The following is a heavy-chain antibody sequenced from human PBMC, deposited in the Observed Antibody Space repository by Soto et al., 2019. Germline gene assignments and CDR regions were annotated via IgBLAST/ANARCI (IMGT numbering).Heavy chain of an antibody. V-gene: IGHV1-69*13. D-gene: IGHD2-8*01. Sequence: SVKVSCKASGDVFRSYGINWVRQAPGQGLEWMGGIIPISGTTNYAQKFQGRVAITADESTDTVCMELSRLRSEDTAVYFCARVRCFNGLCHTADYGMDVWGQGTTVTVSS. CDR2: IIPISGTT. CDR3: ARVRCFNGLCHTADYGMDV. CDR1: GDVFRSYG. J-gene: IGHJ6*02.